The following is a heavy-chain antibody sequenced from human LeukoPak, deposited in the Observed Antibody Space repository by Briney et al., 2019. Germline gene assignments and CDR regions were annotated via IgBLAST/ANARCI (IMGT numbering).Heavy chain of an antibody. CDR2: NSASGKTT. CDR1: GFTFSTYA. CDR3: AKAPVGWLRALDY. V-gene: IGHV3-23*01. Sequence: GGSLRLSCVASGFTFSTYAMSWVRQAPGKGLEWVSVNSASGKTTYYADSVKGRFTISRDNSKNTLHLQMNSLRVEDTSVYYCAKAPVGWLRALDYWGQGTLVTVSS. J-gene: IGHJ4*02. D-gene: IGHD5-12*01.